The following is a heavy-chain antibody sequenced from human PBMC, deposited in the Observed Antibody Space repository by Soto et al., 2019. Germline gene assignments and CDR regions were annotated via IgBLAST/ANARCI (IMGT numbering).Heavy chain of an antibody. CDR2: ISYDGGNA. D-gene: IGHD6-19*01. CDR1: GFTFNSDV. Sequence: GGSLRLSCAAAGFTFNSDVMHWVRQAPGKGLEWVAFISYDGGNAYYTDSVKGRFTISRDNSKNTVFLQMNSLRAEDTAVYFCAKSLAVAAGWFDPWGQGALVTVSS. V-gene: IGHV3-30*18. CDR3: AKSLAVAAGWFDP. J-gene: IGHJ5*02.